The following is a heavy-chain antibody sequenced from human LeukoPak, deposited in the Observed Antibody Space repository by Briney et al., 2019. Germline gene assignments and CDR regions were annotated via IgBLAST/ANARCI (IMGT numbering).Heavy chain of an antibody. V-gene: IGHV1-8*01. D-gene: IGHD3-10*01. CDR3: ARVGVTGYYYGSGSYYYFDY. J-gene: IGHJ4*02. CDR2: MNPNSGNT. CDR1: GYTLTSYD. Sequence: ASVKVSCKASGYTLTSYDINWVRQATGQGLEWMGWMNPNSGNTGYAQKFQGRVTMTRNTSISTAYMELSSLRSEDTAVYYCARVGVTGYYYGSGSYYYFDYWGQGTLVTVSS.